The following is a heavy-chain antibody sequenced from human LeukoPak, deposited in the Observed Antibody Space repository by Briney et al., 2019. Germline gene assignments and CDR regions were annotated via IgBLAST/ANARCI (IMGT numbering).Heavy chain of an antibody. V-gene: IGHV3-23*01. CDR2: ISGSGTST. CDR3: AKDMVEGSGYYYPTPFDY. J-gene: IGHJ4*02. D-gene: IGHD3-22*01. Sequence: PGGSLRLSCAASGFTFGNYAMSWVRQAPGKGLEWVSAISGSGTSTYYTDSVKGRFTISRDNSKNTLYLQMNSLRAEDTAVYYCAKDMVEGSGYYYPTPFDYWGQGTLVTVSS. CDR1: GFTFGNYA.